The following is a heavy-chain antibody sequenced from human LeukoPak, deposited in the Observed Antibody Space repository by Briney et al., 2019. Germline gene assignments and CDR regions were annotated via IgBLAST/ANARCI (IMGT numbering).Heavy chain of an antibody. V-gene: IGHV4-30-2*01. CDR2: IYHSGST. D-gene: IGHD5-24*01. J-gene: IGHJ1*01. CDR3: ARAVEGAEYFQH. Sequence: SETLSLTCTVSGGSISSYSWSWIRQPPGKGLEWIGYIYHSGSTYYNPSLKSRVTISVDRSKNQFSLKLSSVTAADTAVYYCARAVEGAEYFQHWGQGTLVTVSS. CDR1: GGSISSYS.